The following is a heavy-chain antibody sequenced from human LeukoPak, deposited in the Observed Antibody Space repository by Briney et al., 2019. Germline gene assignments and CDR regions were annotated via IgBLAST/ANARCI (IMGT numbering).Heavy chain of an antibody. CDR3: AVNGGETTYYYDSSGWNNYYFDY. V-gene: IGHV3-23*01. CDR2: ISGSGGSA. CDR1: RFAFSNYG. D-gene: IGHD3-22*01. J-gene: IGHJ4*02. Sequence: GGSLRLSCAVSRFAFSNYGMSWVRQAPGKGLEWVSAISGSGGSAYYADSVKGRFTISRDNSRNTLYLQMNSLRAEDTAVYYCAVNGGETTYYYDSSGWNNYYFDYWGQGTLVTVSS.